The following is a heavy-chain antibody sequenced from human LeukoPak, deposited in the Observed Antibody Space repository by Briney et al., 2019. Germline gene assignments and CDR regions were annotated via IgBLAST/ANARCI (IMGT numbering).Heavy chain of an antibody. CDR2: ISGSGGTT. Sequence: PGGSLRLSSAASGFTFSSYAMSWVRQAPGKGLEWVSAISGSGGTTYNADSVKGRFTISRDNSKNTLYLQMNSLRAEDTAVYYCAEAPTYCSGDYRHHNYWGQGTLVTVSS. CDR1: GFTFSSYA. V-gene: IGHV3-23*01. CDR3: AEAPTYCSGDYRHHNY. D-gene: IGHD2-21*01. J-gene: IGHJ4*02.